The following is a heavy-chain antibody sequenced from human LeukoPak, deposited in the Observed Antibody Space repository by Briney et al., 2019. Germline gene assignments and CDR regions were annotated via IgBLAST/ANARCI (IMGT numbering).Heavy chain of an antibody. Sequence: SETLSLTCTVSGYSISSGYYWGWIRQPPGKGLEWIGSIYHSGSTYYNPSLKSRGTRSVDTSKNQFSLKLGSVTAADPAVYYCARVPDILTGLAYYFDYWGQETLVTVSS. D-gene: IGHD3-9*01. V-gene: IGHV4-38-2*02. CDR1: GYSISSGYY. J-gene: IGHJ4*02. CDR2: IYHSGST. CDR3: ARVPDILTGLAYYFDY.